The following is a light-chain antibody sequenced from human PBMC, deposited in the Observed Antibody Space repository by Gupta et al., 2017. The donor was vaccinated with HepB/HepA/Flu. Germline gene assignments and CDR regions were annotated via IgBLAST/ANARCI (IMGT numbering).Light chain of an antibody. J-gene: IGKJ1*01. CDR1: QSVSSNF. V-gene: IGKV3-20*01. CDR2: GAS. Sequence: IVLTQSPGTLSLPPGERATLSCRASQSVSSNFLAWYQQKPGQAPRLLIYGASSRAPGIPDRFSGSGSGTDFALTISRLEPEDFAVYYCQQYGSSPRTFGQGTKVEIK. CDR3: QQYGSSPRT.